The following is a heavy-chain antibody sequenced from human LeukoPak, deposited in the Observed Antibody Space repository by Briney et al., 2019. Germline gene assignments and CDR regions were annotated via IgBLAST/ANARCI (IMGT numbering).Heavy chain of an antibody. J-gene: IGHJ4*02. CDR2: IYPDDSDT. Sequence: GESLKISCKGSGYIFTSYWIAWVRQMPGKGLEWMGIIYPDDSDTRYSPSFQGQVTISADKSISTAYLQWSSLKASDTAMYYCARPSGAAWWVDYWGQGTLVTASA. CDR3: ARPSGAAWWVDY. CDR1: GYIFTSYW. D-gene: IGHD2-15*01. V-gene: IGHV5-51*01.